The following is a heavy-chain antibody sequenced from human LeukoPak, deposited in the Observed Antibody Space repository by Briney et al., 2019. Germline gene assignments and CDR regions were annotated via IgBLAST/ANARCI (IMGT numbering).Heavy chain of an antibody. V-gene: IGHV3-23*01. J-gene: IGHJ4*02. D-gene: IGHD3-22*01. CDR2: ISGSGGST. CDR3: ASPSMIVVVITQFDY. CDR1: GFTFSDYA. Sequence: PGGSLRLSCAASGFTFSDYAMSWVRQAPGKGLEWVSAISGSGGSTYYADSVKGRFTISRDNSKNTLYLQMNSLRAEDTAVYYCASPSMIVVVITQFDYWGQGTLVTVSS.